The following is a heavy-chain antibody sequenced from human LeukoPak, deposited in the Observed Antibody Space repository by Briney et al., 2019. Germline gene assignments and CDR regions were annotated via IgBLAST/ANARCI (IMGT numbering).Heavy chain of an antibody. CDR2: IYYSGST. CDR1: GGSISSGGYY. Sequence: ETLSLTCTVSGGSISSGGYYWSWIRQHPGKGLEWIGYIYYSGSTYYNPSLKSRVTISVDTSKNQFSLKLSSVTAADTAVYYCARGVGYCSSTSCSPNWFDPWGQGTLVTVSS. J-gene: IGHJ5*02. D-gene: IGHD2-2*01. CDR3: ARGVGYCSSTSCSPNWFDP. V-gene: IGHV4-61*08.